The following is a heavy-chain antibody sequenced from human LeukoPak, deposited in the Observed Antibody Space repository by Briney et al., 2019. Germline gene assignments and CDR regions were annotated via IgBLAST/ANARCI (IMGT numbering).Heavy chain of an antibody. CDR1: GGSLSSYY. Sequence: LSLTCTVSGGSLSSYYWSWIRQAPGKGLEWIAYISISSSNIHYADSVRGRFTISRDNANNSLYLQMNSLRAEDTAVYYCAREGYCSSTSCSHYYYMDVWGKGTTVTVSS. CDR2: ISISSSNI. D-gene: IGHD2-2*01. CDR3: AREGYCSSTSCSHYYYMDV. J-gene: IGHJ6*03. V-gene: IGHV3-11*06.